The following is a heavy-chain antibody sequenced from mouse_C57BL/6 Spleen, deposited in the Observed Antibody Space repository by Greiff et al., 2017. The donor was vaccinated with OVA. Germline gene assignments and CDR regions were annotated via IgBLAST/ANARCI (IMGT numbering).Heavy chain of an antibody. CDR3: ARRALGYFDY. CDR1: GYTFTSYW. Sequence: VQLQQPGAELVMPGASVKLSCKASGYTFTSYWMHWVKQRPGQGLEWIGEIDPSDSYTNYNQKFKGKSTLTVDKSSSPAYMQLSSRTSEDSAVYYCARRALGYFDYWGQGTTLTVSS. V-gene: IGHV1-69*01. CDR2: IDPSDSYT. D-gene: IGHD3-1*01. J-gene: IGHJ2*01.